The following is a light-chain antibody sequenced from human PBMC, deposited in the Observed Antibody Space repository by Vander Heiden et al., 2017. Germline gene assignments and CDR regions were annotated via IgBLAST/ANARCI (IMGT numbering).Light chain of an antibody. CDR1: KLGDKY. Sequence: SYELTQPPSVSVSPGQTASITCSGDKLGDKYACWYQQKPGQSPVLVIYQDSKRPSGIPERFFGSNSGNTATLTISGTQAMDEADYYCQAWDSSPLFGGGTKLTVL. J-gene: IGLJ2*01. V-gene: IGLV3-1*01. CDR2: QDS. CDR3: QAWDSSPL.